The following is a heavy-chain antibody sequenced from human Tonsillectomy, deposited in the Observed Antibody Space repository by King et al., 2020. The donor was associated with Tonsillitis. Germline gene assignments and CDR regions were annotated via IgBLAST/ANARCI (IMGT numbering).Heavy chain of an antibody. CDR1: GGSISSGGYS. J-gene: IGHJ6*02. Sequence: LQLQESGSGLVKPSQTLSLTCAVSGGSISSGGYSWSWIRQPPGKGLEWIGYIYHRESPYYNPSLKSRVTISIDRSKNHLSLNLSSVTAAETAVYYCARDAGDYGMDVWGQGTTVTVSS. CDR2: IYHRESP. CDR3: ARDAGDYGMDV. D-gene: IGHD4-17*01. V-gene: IGHV4-30-2*01.